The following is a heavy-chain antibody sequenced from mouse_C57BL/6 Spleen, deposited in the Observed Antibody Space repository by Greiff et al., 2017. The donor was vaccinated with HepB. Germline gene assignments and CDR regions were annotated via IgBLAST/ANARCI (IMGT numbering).Heavy chain of an antibody. CDR1: GYTFTSYD. D-gene: IGHD1-1*01. V-gene: IGHV1-85*01. J-gene: IGHJ3*01. CDR2: IYPRDGST. Sequence: QVQLQQSGPELVKPGASVKLSCKASGYTFTSYDINWVKQRPGQGLEWIGWIYPRDGSTKYNEKFKGKATFTVDTSSSTAYMELHRLTSEDSAVYFCARSNRTYYCGSSYDDTWGQGTLVTVSA. CDR3: ARSNRTYYCGSSYDDT.